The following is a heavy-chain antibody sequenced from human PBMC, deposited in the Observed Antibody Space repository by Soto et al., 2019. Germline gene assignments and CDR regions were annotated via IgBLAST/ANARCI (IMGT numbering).Heavy chain of an antibody. CDR1: GFTFIDYS. CDR3: ARRGYCSSTRCYAPNYYYYYYMDV. CDR2: ISSSGDTI. D-gene: IGHD2-2*01. Sequence: GGSLRLSCAASGFTFIDYSINWVRQAPGKGLEWVSYISSSGDTIYYADSVKGRFTISRDNAKKSLYLQMNSLRAEDTAVYYCARRGYCSSTRCYAPNYYYYYYMDVWGKGTTVTVSS. J-gene: IGHJ6*03. V-gene: IGHV3-48*01.